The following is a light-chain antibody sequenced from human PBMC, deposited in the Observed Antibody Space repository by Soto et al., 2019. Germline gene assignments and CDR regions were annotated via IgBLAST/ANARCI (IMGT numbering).Light chain of an antibody. J-gene: IGKJ3*01. CDR2: DAS. CDR3: QQRSNWPLGT. CDR1: QSVSIY. V-gene: IGKV3-11*01. Sequence: EIVLTQSPATLSLSPGERATLSCRASQSVSIYLAWYQQKPGQAPRLLIYDASNRATGIPARFSGSGSGTDFTLTISSLEPEDFAVYYCQQRSNWPLGTFGPGTKVDIK.